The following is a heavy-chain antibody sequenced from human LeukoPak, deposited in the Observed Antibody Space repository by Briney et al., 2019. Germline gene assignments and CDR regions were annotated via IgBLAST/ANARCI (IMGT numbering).Heavy chain of an antibody. CDR1: GYTFTSYG. V-gene: IGHV1-18*01. CDR3: ARDRIYEWELLRSRYYYYGMDV. J-gene: IGHJ6*02. CDR2: ISAYNGNT. D-gene: IGHD1-26*01. Sequence: ASVKVSCKASGYTFTSYGISWVRQAPGQGLEWMGWISAYNGNTNYAQKLQGRVTMTTDTSTSTAYVELRSLRSDDTAVYYCARDRIYEWELLRSRYYYYGMDVWGQGTTVTVSS.